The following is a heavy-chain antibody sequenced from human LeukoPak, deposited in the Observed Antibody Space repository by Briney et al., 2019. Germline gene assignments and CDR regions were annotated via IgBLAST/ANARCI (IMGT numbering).Heavy chain of an antibody. CDR2: ISSSGSTI. Sequence: PGGSLRLSCAASGFTFSDYYMSWLRQAPGKGLEWVSYISSSGSTIYYADSVKGRFTISRDNAKNSLYLQMNSLRAEDTAVYYCARDPSDYGSGSYYPDYWGQGTLVTVSS. CDR3: ARDPSDYGSGSYYPDY. D-gene: IGHD3-10*01. CDR1: GFTFSDYY. V-gene: IGHV3-11*01. J-gene: IGHJ4*02.